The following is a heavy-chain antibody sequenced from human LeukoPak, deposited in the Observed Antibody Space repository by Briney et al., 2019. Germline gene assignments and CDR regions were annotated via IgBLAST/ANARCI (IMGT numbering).Heavy chain of an antibody. V-gene: IGHV3-11*01. CDR2: ISSSGRTV. J-gene: IGHJ4*02. CDR3: ARGGGYDSFDY. Sequence: GGSLRLSCAASGFTFSDYYISWIRQAPGKGLEWISYISSSGRTVDQADSVKGRITISRDNAKNSVYLQMNSLRADDAAVYYCARGGGYDSFDYWGQGTQVTVSS. D-gene: IGHD5-12*01. CDR1: GFTFSDYY.